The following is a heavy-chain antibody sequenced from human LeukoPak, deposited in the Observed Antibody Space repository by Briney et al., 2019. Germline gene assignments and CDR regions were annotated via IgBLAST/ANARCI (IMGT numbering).Heavy chain of an antibody. CDR1: GGSFSGYY. J-gene: IGHJ3*02. D-gene: IGHD2-2*01. V-gene: IGHV4-34*01. CDR3: ATDCSSTSCYGNDAFDI. CDR2: INHSGST. Sequence: SETLSLTCAVYGGSFSGYYWSWIRQPPGKGLEWIGEINHSGSTNYNPSLKSRVTISVDTSKNQFSLKLSSVTAADTAVYYCATDCSSTSCYGNDAFDIWGQGTMVTVSS.